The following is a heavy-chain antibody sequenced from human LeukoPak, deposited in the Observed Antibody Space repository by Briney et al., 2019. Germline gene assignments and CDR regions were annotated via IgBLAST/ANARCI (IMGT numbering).Heavy chain of an antibody. V-gene: IGHV3-23*01. D-gene: IGHD5-12*01. Sequence: GGSLRLSCEAAGFSFRDYPMGWVRRASGKRLEWVSGISAGADVIFYADPVKGRFTISRDNSKNTLYLQMNSLRAEDSAEYYCAKDLSRGNSGYGLHYYYYYYMDVWGKGTTVTVSS. CDR3: AKDLSRGNSGYGLHYYYYYYMDV. CDR2: ISAGADVI. J-gene: IGHJ6*03. CDR1: GFSFRDYP.